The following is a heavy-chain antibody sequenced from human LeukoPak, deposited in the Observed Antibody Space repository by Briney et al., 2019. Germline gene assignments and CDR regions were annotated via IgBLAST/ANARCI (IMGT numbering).Heavy chain of an antibody. CDR2: IYPDSGGT. J-gene: IGHJ4*02. CDR1: GYIFTGYY. D-gene: IGHD2-21*02. V-gene: IGHV1-2*02. Sequence: ASVKVSCKASGYIFTGYYIHWVRQAPGQGLEWMGWIYPDSGGTNYAQKFQGRVTMTRDTSISTAYLELSSLTSDDTAVYYCARVTSITTDYWGQGTLVTVSS. CDR3: ARVTSITTDY.